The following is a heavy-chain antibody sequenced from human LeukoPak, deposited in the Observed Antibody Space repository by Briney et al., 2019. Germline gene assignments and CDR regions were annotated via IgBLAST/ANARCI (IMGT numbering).Heavy chain of an antibody. Sequence: NPSETLSLTCAVYGGSFSGYYWSWIRQPPGKGLEWIGEINHSGSTNYNPSLKSRVTISVDTSKNQFSLKLSSVTAADTAVYYCASSVRYYGDGQFWFDPWGQGTLVTVSS. CDR1: GGSFSGYY. CDR2: INHSGST. J-gene: IGHJ5*02. V-gene: IGHV4-34*01. CDR3: ASSVRYYGDGQFWFDP. D-gene: IGHD3-10*01.